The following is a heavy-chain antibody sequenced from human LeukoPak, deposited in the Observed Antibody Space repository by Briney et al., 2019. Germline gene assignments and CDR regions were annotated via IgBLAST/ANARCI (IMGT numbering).Heavy chain of an antibody. D-gene: IGHD6-13*01. CDR3: ARGWRASY. J-gene: IGHJ4*02. CDR2: IYFSGST. Sequence: SETLSLTCTVSGGSMSSYSWSWIRQPPGKGLEWIGYIYFSGSTNYNPSLKSRVTISIDTSKNQFSLKLNSVTAADTAVYYCARGWRASYWDQGTLVTVSS. CDR1: GGSMSSYS. V-gene: IGHV4-59*01.